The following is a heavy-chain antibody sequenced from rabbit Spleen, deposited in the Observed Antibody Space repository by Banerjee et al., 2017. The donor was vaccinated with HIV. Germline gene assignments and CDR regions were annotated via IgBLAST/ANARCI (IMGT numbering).Heavy chain of an antibody. CDR1: GFDFSSNA. Sequence: EESGGGLVQPEGSLTLTCKASGFDFSSNAMCWVRQAPEKGLEWIACIYNGDGSTYYASWAKGRFTISKTSSTTVTLQMTSLTAADTATYFCARGSATMTMVITGFYFNLWGQGTLVTVS. J-gene: IGHJ4*01. D-gene: IGHD2-1*01. CDR3: ARGSATMTMVITGFYFNL. CDR2: IYNGDGST. V-gene: IGHV1S47*01.